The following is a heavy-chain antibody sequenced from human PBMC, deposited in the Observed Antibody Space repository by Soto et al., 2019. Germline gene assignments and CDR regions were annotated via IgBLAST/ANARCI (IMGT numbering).Heavy chain of an antibody. CDR2: TSGSGDNT. CDR3: AKYRGILTAYYKPPFDY. V-gene: IGHV3-23*01. D-gene: IGHD3-9*01. CDR1: GFTFSSYA. Sequence: HPGGSLRLSCAASGFTFSSYAVSWVRQAPGKGLEWASGTSGSGDNTYYADSVKGRFTISRDNSKNTLYLQMSSLRAEDTAIYYCAKYRGILTAYYKPPFDYWGQGTLVTVSS. J-gene: IGHJ4*02.